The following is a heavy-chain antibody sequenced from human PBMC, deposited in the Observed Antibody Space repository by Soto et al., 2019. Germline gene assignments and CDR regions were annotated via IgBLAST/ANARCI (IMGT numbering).Heavy chain of an antibody. Sequence: PSETLSLTCTVSGGSINSYYWSWIRQPPGKGLEWIGYIHYRGDTYFNPSLGSRLSMSVDTSKNQFSLKLTSVTAADTAVYYCARLPTGYPNWFDPWGQGTLVTVSS. CDR2: IHYRGDT. CDR3: ARLPTGYPNWFDP. CDR1: GGSINSYY. V-gene: IGHV4-59*04. J-gene: IGHJ5*02. D-gene: IGHD3-9*01.